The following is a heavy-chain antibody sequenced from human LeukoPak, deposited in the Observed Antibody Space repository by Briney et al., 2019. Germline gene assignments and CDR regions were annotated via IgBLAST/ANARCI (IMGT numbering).Heavy chain of an antibody. CDR1: GGSISSGGYY. V-gene: IGHV4-61*08. CDR2: IYYSGST. D-gene: IGHD6-6*01. CDR3: ARGRASIAARRGYYYMDV. J-gene: IGHJ6*03. Sequence: SETLSLTCTVSGGSISSGGYYWSWIRQHPGKGLEWIGYIYYSGSTYYNPSLKSRVTISVDTSKNQFSLKLSSVTAADTAVYYCARGRASIAARRGYYYMDVWGKGTTVTVSS.